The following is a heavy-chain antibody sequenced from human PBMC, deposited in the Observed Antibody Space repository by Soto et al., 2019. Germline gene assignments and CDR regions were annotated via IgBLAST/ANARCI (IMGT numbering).Heavy chain of an antibody. CDR2: ISAYNGNT. CDR1: GYTFTSYG. Sequence: GASVKVSCKASGYTFTSYGISWVRQAPGQGLEWMGWISAYNGNTNYAQKLQGRVTMTTDTSTSTAYMELRSLRSDDTAVYYCARGYNYYHYYYGMDVWGQGTTVTVSS. D-gene: IGHD1-20*01. J-gene: IGHJ6*02. V-gene: IGHV1-18*01. CDR3: ARGYNYYHYYYGMDV.